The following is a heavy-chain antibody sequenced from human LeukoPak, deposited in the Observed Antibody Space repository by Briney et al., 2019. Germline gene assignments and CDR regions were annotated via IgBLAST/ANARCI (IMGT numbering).Heavy chain of an antibody. J-gene: IGHJ5*02. CDR3: AKAPAYSSAWYRSFDP. Sequence: PGGSLRLSCASSGFTSSNYIMRWVRQAPGRGLEWVSTITNNDGGTYYADSVEGRSTISRDNSKNTLFLQMDSLRPEDTAVYHCAKAPAYSSAWYRSFDPWGQGTLVTVSS. CDR2: ITNNDGGT. CDR1: GFTSSNYI. D-gene: IGHD6-13*01. V-gene: IGHV3-23*01.